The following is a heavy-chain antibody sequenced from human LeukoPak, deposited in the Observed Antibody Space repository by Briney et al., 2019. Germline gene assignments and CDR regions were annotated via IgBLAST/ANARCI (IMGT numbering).Heavy chain of an antibody. D-gene: IGHD6-13*01. J-gene: IGHJ6*02. CDR1: GGSFSGYY. Sequence: SETLSLTCAVYGGSFSGYYWSWIRQPPGKGLEWIGEINHSGSTNYNPSLKSRVTISVDTSKNQFSLKLSSVTAADTAVYYCASSLAAGKRNYGMDVWSQGTTVTVSS. V-gene: IGHV4-34*01. CDR3: ASSLAAGKRNYGMDV. CDR2: INHSGST.